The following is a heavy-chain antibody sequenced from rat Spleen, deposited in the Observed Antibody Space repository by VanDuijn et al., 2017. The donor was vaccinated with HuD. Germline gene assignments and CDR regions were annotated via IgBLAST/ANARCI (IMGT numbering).Heavy chain of an antibody. CDR3: ARAGYLRDWYFDF. D-gene: IGHD2-2*01. CDR2: ITTGGGNT. V-gene: IGHV5-25*01. J-gene: IGHJ1*01. CDR1: GFTFSNYY. Sequence: EVQLVESGGGLVQPGRSMKLSCVVSGFTFSNYYMAWVRQAPTKGLEWVASITTGGGNTYYPDSVKGRFTISRDNAKSTLYLQMNSLRSEDAATYYCARAGYLRDWYFDFWGPGTVVTVSS.